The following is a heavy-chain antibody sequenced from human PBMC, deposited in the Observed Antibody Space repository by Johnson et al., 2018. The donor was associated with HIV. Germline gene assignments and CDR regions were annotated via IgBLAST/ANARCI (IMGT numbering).Heavy chain of an antibody. V-gene: IGHV3-30-3*01. D-gene: IGHD3-16*01. CDR2: VSFDGSNK. CDR3: AREGESLLDAFDI. CDR1: GFTFRNYG. J-gene: IGHJ3*02. Sequence: QVQLVESGGGVVQPGRSLRLSCAASGFTFRNYGMHWVRQAPGKGLEWVASVSFDGSNKSYADSVKGRFTISRDNSKNTLYLQMISLRTEDTAVYYCAREGESLLDAFDIWGQGTMVTVSA.